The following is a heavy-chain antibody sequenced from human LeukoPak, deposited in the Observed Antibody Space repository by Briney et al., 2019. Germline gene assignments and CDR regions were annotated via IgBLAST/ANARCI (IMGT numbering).Heavy chain of an antibody. CDR2: IYYSGST. Sequence: PSETLSLTCTVSGGSISSYYWSWIRQPPGKGLERIGYIYYSGSTNYNPSLKSRVTISVDTSKNQFSLKLSSVTAADTAVYYCARGKWELRLGMDVWGQGTTVTVSS. V-gene: IGHV4-59*01. CDR1: GGSISSYY. D-gene: IGHD1-26*01. CDR3: ARGKWELRLGMDV. J-gene: IGHJ6*02.